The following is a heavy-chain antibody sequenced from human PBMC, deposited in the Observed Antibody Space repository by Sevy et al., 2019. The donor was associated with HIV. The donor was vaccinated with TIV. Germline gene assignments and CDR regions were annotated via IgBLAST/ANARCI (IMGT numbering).Heavy chain of an antibody. J-gene: IGHJ4*02. Sequence: GGSLRLSCAASGFTFSSYGMHWVRQAPGKGLEWVAVIWFEGSNTYYADSVKGRVNISRDIAKNTLHLQMNSLRAEDTAVYYCARDLEFYDYGDYGPAFMPDYWGQGTLVTVSS. CDR2: IWFEGSNT. CDR1: GFTFSSYG. V-gene: IGHV3-33*01. D-gene: IGHD4-17*01. CDR3: ARDLEFYDYGDYGPAFMPDY.